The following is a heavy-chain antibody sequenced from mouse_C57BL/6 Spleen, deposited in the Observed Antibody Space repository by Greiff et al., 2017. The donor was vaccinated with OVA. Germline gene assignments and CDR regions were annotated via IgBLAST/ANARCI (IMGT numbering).Heavy chain of an antibody. V-gene: IGHV1-82*01. CDR2: IYPGDGDT. Sequence: LQESGPELVKPGASVKISCKASGYAFSSSWMNWVKQRPGKGLEWIGRIYPGDGDTNYNGKFKGKATLTADKSSSTACMQLSSLTSEDSAVYFCARSGYYGSTYYFDNWGQGTTLTVSS. J-gene: IGHJ2*01. D-gene: IGHD1-1*01. CDR1: GYAFSSSW. CDR3: ARSGYYGSTYYFDN.